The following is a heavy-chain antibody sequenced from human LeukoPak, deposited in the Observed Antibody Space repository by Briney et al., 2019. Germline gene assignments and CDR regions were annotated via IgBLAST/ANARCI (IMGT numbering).Heavy chain of an antibody. Sequence: GGSLRLSCAASGFTFSNYAMSWVRQAPGKGLEWVSAISGSGDSTYYADSVKGRFTISRDNSKNTLYLQMNSLRAEDTAVYYCANLRTYYYDSSGRKDYWGQGTLVTVSS. V-gene: IGHV3-23*01. CDR3: ANLRTYYYDSSGRKDY. J-gene: IGHJ4*02. D-gene: IGHD3-22*01. CDR1: GFTFSNYA. CDR2: ISGSGDST.